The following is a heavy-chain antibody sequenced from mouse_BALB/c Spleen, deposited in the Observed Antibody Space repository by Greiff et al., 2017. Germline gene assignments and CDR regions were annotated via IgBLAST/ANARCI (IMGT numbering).Heavy chain of an antibody. CDR1: GFTFSSYT. CDR3: TRDYGSSSHYYAMDY. J-gene: IGHJ4*01. Sequence: EVQVVESGGGLVKPGGSLKLSCAASGFTFSSYTMSWVRQTPEKRLEWVATISSGGSYTYYPDSVKGRFTISRDNAKNTLYLQMSSLKSEDTAMYYCTRDYGSSSHYYAMDYWGQGTSVTVSS. D-gene: IGHD1-1*01. CDR2: ISSGGSYT. V-gene: IGHV5-6-4*01.